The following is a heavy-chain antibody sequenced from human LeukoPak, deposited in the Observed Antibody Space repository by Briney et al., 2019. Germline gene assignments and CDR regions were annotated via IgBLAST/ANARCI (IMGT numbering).Heavy chain of an antibody. CDR1: GYTFTGYY. CDR3: ARGRYSYGQKEDY. Sequence: ASVKVSCKASGYTFTGYYMHWVRQAPGQGLEWMGWINPNSGGTNYAQKFQGRVTMTRDTSTSTAYMELSRLRSDDTAVYYCARGRYSYGQKEDYWGQGTLVTVSS. V-gene: IGHV1-2*02. D-gene: IGHD5-18*01. CDR2: INPNSGGT. J-gene: IGHJ4*02.